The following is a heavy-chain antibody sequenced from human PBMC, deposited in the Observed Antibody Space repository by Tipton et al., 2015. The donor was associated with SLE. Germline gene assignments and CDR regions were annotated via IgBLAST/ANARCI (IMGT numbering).Heavy chain of an antibody. D-gene: IGHD2-2*02. CDR3: ARRGWSDCSSTSCYTDWYFDL. Sequence: TLSLTCTVPGGSISSYYWSWIRQPPGKGLEWIGYIYYSGSTNYNPSLKSRVTISVDTSKNQFSLKLSSVTAADTAVYYCARRGWSDCSSTSCYTDWYFDLWGRGTLVTVSS. CDR1: GGSISSYY. CDR2: IYYSGST. J-gene: IGHJ2*01. V-gene: IGHV4-59*01.